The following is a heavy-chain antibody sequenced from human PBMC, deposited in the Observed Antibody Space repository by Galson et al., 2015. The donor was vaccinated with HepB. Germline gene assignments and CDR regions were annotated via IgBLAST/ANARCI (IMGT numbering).Heavy chain of an antibody. V-gene: IGHV3-15*01. CDR1: GFTFSNAW. J-gene: IGHJ6*02. CDR2: IKSKTDGGTT. Sequence: SLRLSCAASGFTFSNAWMSWVRQAPGKGLEWVGRIKSKTDGGTTDYAAPVKGRFTISRDDSKNTLYLQMNSLKTEDTAVYYCTANVDTAMVKDYYYGMDVWGQGTTVTVSS. CDR3: TANVDTAMVKDYYYGMDV. D-gene: IGHD5-18*01.